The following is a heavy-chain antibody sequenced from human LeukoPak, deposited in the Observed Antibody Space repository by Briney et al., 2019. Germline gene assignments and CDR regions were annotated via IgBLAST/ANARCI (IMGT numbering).Heavy chain of an antibody. J-gene: IGHJ4*02. CDR3: TRAEVVVVPAAMPLFDY. D-gene: IGHD2-2*01. Sequence: GGSLRLSCAASGFTFSDHYMDWVRQAPGKGLEWVGRTRNKANSYTTEYAASVKGRFTISRDDSKSIAYLQMNSLKTEDTAVYYCTRAEVVVVPAAMPLFDYWGQGTLVTVSS. V-gene: IGHV3-72*01. CDR1: GFTFSDHY. CDR2: TRNKANSYTT.